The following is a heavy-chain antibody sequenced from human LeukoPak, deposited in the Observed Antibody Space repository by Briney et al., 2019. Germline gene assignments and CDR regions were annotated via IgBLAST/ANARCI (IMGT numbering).Heavy chain of an antibody. CDR2: ISAYNGNT. J-gene: IGHJ4*02. CDR1: GYTFTSYG. CDR3: ARNVYSSSSSPFDY. V-gene: IGHV1-18*01. Sequence: ASVKVSCKASGYTFTSYGISWVRQAPGQGLEWMGWISAYNGNTNYAQKLQGRVTMTTDTSTSTAYMELRSLRSDDTAVYYCARNVYSSSSSPFDYWGQGTLVAVFS. D-gene: IGHD6-6*01.